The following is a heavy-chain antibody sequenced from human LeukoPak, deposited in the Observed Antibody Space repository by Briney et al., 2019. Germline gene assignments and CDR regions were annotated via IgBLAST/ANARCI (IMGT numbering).Heavy chain of an antibody. CDR2: IRGNGET. J-gene: IGHJ4*02. V-gene: IGHV3-23*01. CDR3: AKASWVSSTDAVR. D-gene: IGHD3-16*01. Sequence: PGGSLRLSCAASGLSWVRQGPARGLEWVSSIRGNGETFYADSVKGRFTLSSDSSRNTVYFQLNNLRVEDTAIYYCAKASWVSSTDAVRWSQGTLVTVSS. CDR1: GL.